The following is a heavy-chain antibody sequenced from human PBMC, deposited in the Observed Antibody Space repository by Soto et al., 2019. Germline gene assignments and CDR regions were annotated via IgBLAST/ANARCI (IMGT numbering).Heavy chain of an antibody. CDR1: GYTFTSCG. D-gene: IGHD3-3*01. V-gene: IGHV1-18*04. Sequence: GASVKVSCKASGYTFTSCGVSWVRQAPGQGLEWMGWISAYNGNTNYAQKLQGRVTMTTDTSTSTAYMELRSLRSDDTAVYYCARAYYDFWSGYYSFDYWGQGTLVTVSS. J-gene: IGHJ4*02. CDR2: ISAYNGNT. CDR3: ARAYYDFWSGYYSFDY.